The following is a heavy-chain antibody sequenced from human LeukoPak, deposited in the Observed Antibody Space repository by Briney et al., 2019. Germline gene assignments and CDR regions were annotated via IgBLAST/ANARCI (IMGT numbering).Heavy chain of an antibody. CDR3: VRDSDYAFDH. V-gene: IGHV3-48*01. D-gene: IGHD3-16*01. CDR2: ISNAE. J-gene: IGHJ4*02. CDR1: GFTFRSYS. Sequence: AGSLRLSCAASGFTFRSYSMNWVRQAPGKGLEWVSYISNAEWYADSVKGRLTISRDNAKNALYLQMNSLRPEDTAVYYCVRDSDYAFDHWGQGALVTVSS.